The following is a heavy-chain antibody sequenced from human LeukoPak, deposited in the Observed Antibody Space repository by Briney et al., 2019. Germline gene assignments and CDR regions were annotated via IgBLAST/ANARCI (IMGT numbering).Heavy chain of an antibody. J-gene: IGHJ4*02. CDR1: GFTFSSYW. CDR2: INSDWSST. V-gene: IGHV3-74*01. CDR3: ARDYGDYSYYFDY. D-gene: IGHD4-17*01. Sequence: GGSLRLSCAASGFTFSSYWMHWVRQAPGKGLVWVSRINSDWSSTSYADSVKGRFTISRDNAKNTLYLQMNSLRAEDTAVYYCARDYGDYSYYFDYWGQGTLVTVSS.